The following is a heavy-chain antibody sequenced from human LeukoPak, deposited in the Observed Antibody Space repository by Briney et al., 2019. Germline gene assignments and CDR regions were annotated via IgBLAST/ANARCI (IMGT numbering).Heavy chain of an antibody. J-gene: IGHJ4*02. CDR2: IQYDGSNK. D-gene: IGHD5-12*01. CDR3: ARGPGGYHNT. Sequence: TGGSLRLSCAASGFTFSSYGMHWVRQAPGKGLEWVAFIQYDGSNKYYADSVKGRFTISRDNSENTLYLQMNSLRAEDTAVYYCARGPGGYHNTGGQGTLVTVSS. V-gene: IGHV3-30*02. CDR1: GFTFSSYG.